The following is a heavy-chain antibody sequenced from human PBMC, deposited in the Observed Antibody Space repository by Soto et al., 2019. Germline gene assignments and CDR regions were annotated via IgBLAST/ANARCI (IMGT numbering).Heavy chain of an antibody. CDR1: GFTFSSYS. CDR2: ISSSSSYI. D-gene: IGHD2-15*01. Sequence: GGSLRLSCAASGFTFSSYSMNWVRQAPGKGLEWVSSISSSSSYIYYADSVKGRFTISRDNAKNSLYLQMNSLRAEDTAVYYCARATGLYCSGGSCYDFDYWGQGTLVTVSS. V-gene: IGHV3-21*01. CDR3: ARATGLYCSGGSCYDFDY. J-gene: IGHJ4*02.